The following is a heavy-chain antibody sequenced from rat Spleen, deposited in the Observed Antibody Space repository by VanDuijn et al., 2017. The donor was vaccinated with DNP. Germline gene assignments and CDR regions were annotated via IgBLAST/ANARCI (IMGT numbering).Heavy chain of an antibody. Sequence: QVQLQQSGAELAKPGSSVMISCRASGYTFTTYYIGWIKQTTRQGLEYIGYINMGSGGTNYNEKFRGKATLTVDTSSNTAFMQLSSLTPDDSAVYYCATSPGPNWFAYWGQGTLVTVSS. CDR3: ATSPGPNWFAY. J-gene: IGHJ3*01. CDR2: INMGSGGT. V-gene: IGHV1-43*01. D-gene: IGHD1-4*01. CDR1: GYTFTTYY.